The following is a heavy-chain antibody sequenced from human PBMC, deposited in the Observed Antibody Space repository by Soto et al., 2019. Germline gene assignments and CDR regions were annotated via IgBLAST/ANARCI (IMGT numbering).Heavy chain of an antibody. CDR1: GYTFTGYF. CDR3: ARDDYGGNSGVLVDY. J-gene: IGHJ4*02. D-gene: IGHD2-21*02. CDR2: INLNSGGT. Sequence: WASVKVSCKASGYTFTGYFMHWVRQAPGQGLEWMGWINLNSGGTNFAPKFQGRVTMTRDTSISTAYMELSRLRSDDTAVYYCARDDYGGNSGVLVDYWGQGTLVTVSS. V-gene: IGHV1-2*02.